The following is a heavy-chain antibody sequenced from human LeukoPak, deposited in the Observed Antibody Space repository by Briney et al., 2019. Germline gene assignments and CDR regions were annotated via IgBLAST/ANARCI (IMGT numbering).Heavy chain of an antibody. CDR2: IYSGGST. J-gene: IGHJ4*02. Sequence: PGRSLRLSCAASGFTVSSNYMSWVRQAPGKGLEWVSVIYSGGSTYYADSVKGRFTISRDNSKNTLYLQMNSLRAEDTAVYYCARAYGDYPYYFDYWGQGTLVTVSS. V-gene: IGHV3-53*01. CDR3: ARAYGDYPYYFDY. D-gene: IGHD4-17*01. CDR1: GFTVSSNY.